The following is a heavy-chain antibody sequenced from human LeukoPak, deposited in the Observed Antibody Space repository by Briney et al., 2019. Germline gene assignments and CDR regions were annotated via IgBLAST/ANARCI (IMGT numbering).Heavy chain of an antibody. Sequence: SETLSLTCTVSGGSISSYYWSWIRQPPGKGLEWIGYIYYSGSTNYNPSLKSRVTISVDTSKNQFSLKLSSVTAADTAVYYCARTYYYGSGSYLNWFDPWGQGTLVTVSS. J-gene: IGHJ5*02. CDR2: IYYSGST. CDR3: ARTYYYGSGSYLNWFDP. V-gene: IGHV4-59*01. D-gene: IGHD3-10*01. CDR1: GGSISSYY.